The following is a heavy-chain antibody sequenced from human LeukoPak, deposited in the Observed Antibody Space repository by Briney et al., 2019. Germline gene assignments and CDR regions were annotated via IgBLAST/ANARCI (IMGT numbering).Heavy chain of an antibody. V-gene: IGHV4-34*01. CDR1: GGSFSGYY. J-gene: IGHJ5*02. Sequence: PSETLSLTCAVYGGSFSGYYWSWIRQPPGKGLEWIGEINHSGSTNYNPSLKSRVTISVDTSKNQFSLKLSSVTAADTAVYYCARLAVPYDYVWGSYRYIYWFDPWGQGTLVTVSS. CDR3: ARLAVPYDYVWGSYRYIYWFDP. CDR2: INHSGST. D-gene: IGHD3-16*02.